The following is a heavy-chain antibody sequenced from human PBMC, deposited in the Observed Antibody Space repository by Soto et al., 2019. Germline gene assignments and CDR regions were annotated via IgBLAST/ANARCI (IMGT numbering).Heavy chain of an antibody. V-gene: IGHV3-7*01. CDR1: GFTFSSYW. Sequence: PVGSLRLSCAASGFTFSSYWMSWVRQAPGKGLEWVANIKQDGSEKYYVDSVKGRFTIPRDNAKNSLYLQMNSLRAEDTAVYYCARVEYYDYVWGSYRTRFYYYYGMGVWGQGTTVTVSS. CDR3: ARVEYYDYVWGSYRTRFYYYYGMGV. CDR2: IKQDGSEK. J-gene: IGHJ6*02. D-gene: IGHD3-16*02.